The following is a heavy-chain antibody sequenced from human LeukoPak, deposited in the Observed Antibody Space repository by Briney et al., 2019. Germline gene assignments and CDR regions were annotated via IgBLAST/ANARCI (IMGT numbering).Heavy chain of an antibody. D-gene: IGHD4-23*01. V-gene: IGHV1-69*13. CDR3: ARDYGGNLAFDI. Sequence: SVEVSCKASGGTFSSYAISWVRQAPGQGLEWMGGIIPIFGTAYYAQKFQGRVTITADESTSTAYMELSSLRSEDTAVYYCARDYGGNLAFDIWGQGTMVTVSS. CDR2: IIPIFGTA. J-gene: IGHJ3*02. CDR1: GGTFSSYA.